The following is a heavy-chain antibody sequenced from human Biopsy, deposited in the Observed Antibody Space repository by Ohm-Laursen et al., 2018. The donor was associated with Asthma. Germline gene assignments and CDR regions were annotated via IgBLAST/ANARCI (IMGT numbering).Heavy chain of an antibody. CDR1: GGTFNTYV. Sequence: ASVKASCQSLGGTFNTYVIGWVRQAPGQGIEWMGGINSVFGTTTYPQKFQDRVTITADDSTSTVFMGLSCLGSDDTAVYYCARKAGSCISRTCYSLDFWGQGTLVTVSS. V-gene: IGHV1-69*13. CDR2: INSVFGTT. CDR3: ARKAGSCISRTCYSLDF. J-gene: IGHJ4*02. D-gene: IGHD2-2*01.